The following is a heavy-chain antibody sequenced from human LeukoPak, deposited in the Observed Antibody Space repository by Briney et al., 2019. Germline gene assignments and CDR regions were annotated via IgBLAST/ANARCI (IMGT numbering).Heavy chain of an antibody. D-gene: IGHD3-3*01. CDR2: IYTSGST. V-gene: IGHV4-59*10. Sequence: SETLSLTCAVYGGSFSGYYWSWIRQPAWKGLEWIGRIYTSGSTNYNPSLKSRVTMSVDTSKNQFSLKLSSVTAADTAVYYCARPGGGVLPPPQTHWFDPWGQGTLVTVSS. CDR3: ARPGGGVLPPPQTHWFDP. CDR1: GGSFSGYY. J-gene: IGHJ5*02.